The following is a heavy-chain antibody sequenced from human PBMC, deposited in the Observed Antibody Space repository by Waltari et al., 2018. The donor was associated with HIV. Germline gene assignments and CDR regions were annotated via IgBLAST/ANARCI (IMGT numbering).Heavy chain of an antibody. CDR1: GYTFTSYD. Sequence: QVQLVQSGAEVKKPGASVKASCKASGYTFTSYDTNWGRQATGQGLEWMGWMNPNSGNTGYAQKFQGRVTMTRNTSISTAYMELSSLRSEDTAVYYCARSYDYGGNPIYYGMDVWGQGTTVTVSS. CDR2: MNPNSGNT. D-gene: IGHD4-17*01. V-gene: IGHV1-8*01. J-gene: IGHJ6*02. CDR3: ARSYDYGGNPIYYGMDV.